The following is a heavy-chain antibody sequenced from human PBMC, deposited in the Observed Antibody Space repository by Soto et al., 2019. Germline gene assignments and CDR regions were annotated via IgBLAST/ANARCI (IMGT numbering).Heavy chain of an antibody. CDR1: GFTFSSYW. CDR3: ARDHVEQLVLDY. D-gene: IGHD6-13*01. J-gene: IGHJ4*02. V-gene: IGHV3-7*01. CDR2: IKQDGSEK. Sequence: VVPLSPSGASSGFTFSSYWMSWVRQAPGKGLEWVANIKQDGSEKYYADSVKGRFTISRDNSKNTLYLQMNSLRAEDTAVYYCARDHVEQLVLDYWGQGTLVTVSS.